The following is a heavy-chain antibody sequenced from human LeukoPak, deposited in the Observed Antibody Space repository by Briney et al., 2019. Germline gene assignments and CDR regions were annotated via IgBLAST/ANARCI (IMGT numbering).Heavy chain of an antibody. D-gene: IGHD6-13*01. J-gene: IGHJ6*02. V-gene: IGHV3-30*02. Sequence: PGGSLRLSCAASGFTFSSYGMHWVRQAPGKGLEWVAVISYDGSYKYYADSVKGRFTISRDNSKNTLYLQMNSLRAEDTAVYYCAKDLSSCSWYFADYYYYGMDVWGQGTTVTVSS. CDR3: AKDLSSCSWYFADYYYYGMDV. CDR1: GFTFSSYG. CDR2: ISYDGSYK.